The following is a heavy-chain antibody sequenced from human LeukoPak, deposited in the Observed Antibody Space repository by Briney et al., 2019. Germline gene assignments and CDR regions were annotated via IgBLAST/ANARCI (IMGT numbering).Heavy chain of an antibody. Sequence: SETLSLTCTVSGGSISNYYWSWIRQPPGKGLEWIGYIYYSGSTNYNLSLKSRVTISVDTSKNQFSLKVSSVTAADTAVYYCARQGRHIAAAGHWYFDLWGRGTLVTVSS. CDR3: ARQGRHIAAAGHWYFDL. CDR2: IYYSGST. J-gene: IGHJ2*01. V-gene: IGHV4-59*08. CDR1: GGSISNYY. D-gene: IGHD6-13*01.